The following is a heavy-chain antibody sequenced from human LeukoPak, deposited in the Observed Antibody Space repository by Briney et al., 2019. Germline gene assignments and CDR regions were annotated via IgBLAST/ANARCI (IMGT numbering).Heavy chain of an antibody. D-gene: IGHD2-2*02. J-gene: IGHJ4*02. V-gene: IGHV4-59*11. CDR1: NGSISSHF. CDR2: IHYSGST. Sequence: SETLSLTCSVSNGSISSHFWTWVRQPPGKGLEWIGHIHYSGSTNYNPSLKSRVTMSLDTAKNQFSLKLTSVTAADTAIFYCARLRPLLDQLLYFAFDSWGQGTLVTVSS. CDR3: ARLRPLLDQLLYFAFDS.